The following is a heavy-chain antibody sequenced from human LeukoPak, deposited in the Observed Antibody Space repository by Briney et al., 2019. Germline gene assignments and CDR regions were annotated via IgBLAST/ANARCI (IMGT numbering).Heavy chain of an antibody. CDR1: GFTFSSYA. J-gene: IGHJ4*02. CDR3: ARDLRVAGM. V-gene: IGHV3-53*01. CDR2: IYSGGST. D-gene: IGHD6-19*01. Sequence: GGSLRLSCAASGFTFSSYAMHWVRQAPGKGLEWVSVIYSGGSTYYADSVKGRFTISRDNSKNTLYLQMNSLRAEDTAVYYCARDLRVAGMWGQGTLVTVSS.